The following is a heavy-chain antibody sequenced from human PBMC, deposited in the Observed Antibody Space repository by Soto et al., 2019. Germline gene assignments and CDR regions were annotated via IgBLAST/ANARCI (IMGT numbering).Heavy chain of an antibody. Sequence: SETLSLTCAVYGGSFSGYYWSWIRQPPGKGLEWIGEINHSGSTNYNPSLKSRVTISVDTSKNQFSLKLSSVTAADTAVYYCARARYRQFSTAAAYYYGMDVWGQGTTVTVSS. J-gene: IGHJ6*02. CDR2: INHSGST. CDR1: GGSFSGYY. V-gene: IGHV4-34*01. CDR3: ARARYRQFSTAAAYYYGMDV. D-gene: IGHD3-16*02.